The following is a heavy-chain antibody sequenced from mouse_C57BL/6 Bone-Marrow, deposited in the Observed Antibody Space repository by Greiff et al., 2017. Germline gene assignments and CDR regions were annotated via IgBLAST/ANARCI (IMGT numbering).Heavy chain of an antibody. CDR1: GFNIKDDY. CDR3: TEGIDGYNWFAY. D-gene: IGHD2-3*01. Sequence: EVQLQQSGAELVRPGASVKLSCTASGFNIKDDYMHWVKQRPEQGLEWIGWIDPENGDTEYASKFQGKATITAATSSHTAYLQLSSLTAEDTAVYYCTEGIDGYNWFAYWGQGTLVTVSA. J-gene: IGHJ3*01. CDR2: IDPENGDT. V-gene: IGHV14-4*01.